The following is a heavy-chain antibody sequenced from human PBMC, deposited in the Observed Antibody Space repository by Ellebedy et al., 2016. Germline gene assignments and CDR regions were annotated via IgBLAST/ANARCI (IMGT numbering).Heavy chain of an antibody. Sequence: ASVKVSCKTSGGAFNTYAITWVRQAPGQGLEWMGRIIPMLGIANYTQRFQGRVTITADKSTATAYMELTSLRFEDTAVYFCASPDYGDSPTHKSKRQYYYGMDVWGQGTPVTVSS. D-gene: IGHD4-17*01. CDR2: IIPMLGIA. J-gene: IGHJ6*02. CDR3: ASPDYGDSPTHKSKRQYYYGMDV. CDR1: GGAFNTYA. V-gene: IGHV1-69*10.